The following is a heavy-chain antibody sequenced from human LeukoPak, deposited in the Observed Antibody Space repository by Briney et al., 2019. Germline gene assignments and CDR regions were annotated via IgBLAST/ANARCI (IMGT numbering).Heavy chain of an antibody. CDR1: GFIFTNAW. J-gene: IGHJ6*02. Sequence: GGSLRLSCAASGFIFTNAWMTWVRQAPGKGLEWVGHIKSKSDGGTTDYAAPVKGRFTISRHDSRNTVYLQMNSLKTEDTAVYYCTTCSGGSCYSEDDYYYYGVDVWGQGTTVTVSS. D-gene: IGHD2-15*01. V-gene: IGHV3-15*01. CDR3: TTCSGGSCYSEDDYYYYGVDV. CDR2: IKSKSDGGTT.